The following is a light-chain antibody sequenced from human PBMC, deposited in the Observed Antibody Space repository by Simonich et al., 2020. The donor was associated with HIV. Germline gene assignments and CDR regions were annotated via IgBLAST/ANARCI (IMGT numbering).Light chain of an antibody. CDR3: QQYGGSPLT. CDR2: GAS. V-gene: IGKV3-20*01. CDR1: QSVSSSY. Sequence: EIVMTQSPATLSVSPGERATLSCRASQSVSSSYLAWYQQKPGQAPRLLIYGASSRATGIPDRFSGSGSGTDFTLTISSLEPEDFAVYYCQQYGGSPLTFGGGTKVEIK. J-gene: IGKJ4*01.